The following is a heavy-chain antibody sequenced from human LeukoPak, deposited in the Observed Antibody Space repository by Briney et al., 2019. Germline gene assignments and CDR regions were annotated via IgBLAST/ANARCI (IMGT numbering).Heavy chain of an antibody. V-gene: IGHV4-31*03. J-gene: IGHJ4*02. CDR3: ARDGPTSVL. Sequence: SETLSLTCTVSGASISSGGYYWSWIRQQPGKGLEWIGYSHYSGTTYYNTSLKSRVAISVDTSKNQFSLKLSSVTAADTAVYYCARDGPTSVLWGQGTLVTVSS. CDR2: SHYSGTT. D-gene: IGHD1-1*01. CDR1: GASISSGGYY.